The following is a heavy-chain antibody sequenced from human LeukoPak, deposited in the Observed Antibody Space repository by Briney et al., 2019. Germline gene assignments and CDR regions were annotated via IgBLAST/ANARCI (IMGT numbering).Heavy chain of an antibody. CDR2: IGGSDGRT. J-gene: IGHJ4*02. Sequence: GGSLRLSCAASGFTFSSYAMTWVRQAPGKGLQWVSAIGGSDGRTYYADPVEGRFTISRDNSKNTLYLQMNSLRAEDTAVYYCAKEWTGPLDYWGQGTLVTVSS. D-gene: IGHD3-9*01. CDR3: AKEWTGPLDY. V-gene: IGHV3-23*01. CDR1: GFTFSSYA.